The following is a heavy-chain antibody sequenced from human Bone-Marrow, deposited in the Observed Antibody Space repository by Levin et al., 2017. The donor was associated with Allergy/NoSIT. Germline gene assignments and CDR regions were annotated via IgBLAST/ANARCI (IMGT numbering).Heavy chain of an antibody. CDR1: GGSFSGYY. Sequence: SETLSLTCAVYGGSFSGYYWSWIRQPPGKGLEWIGEINHSGSTNYNPSLKSRVTISVDTSKNQFSLKLSSVTAADTAVYYCARGISSIYCSSTSCYAYYYYYYMDGWGKGTTVTVSS. CDR2: INHSGST. D-gene: IGHD2-2*01. V-gene: IGHV4-34*01. CDR3: ARGISSIYCSSTSCYAYYYYYYMDG. J-gene: IGHJ6*03.